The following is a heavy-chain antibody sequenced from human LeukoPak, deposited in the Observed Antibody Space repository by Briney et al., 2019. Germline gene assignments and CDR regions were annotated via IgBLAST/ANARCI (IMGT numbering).Heavy chain of an antibody. CDR1: GGSISSYY. J-gene: IGHJ4*02. V-gene: IGHV4-59*01. D-gene: IGHD3-3*02. CDR2: IYYSGST. Sequence: PSETLSLTCTVSGGSISSYYWSWIQQPPGKGLEWIGYIYYSGSTNYNPSLKSRVTISVDTSKNQFSLKLSSVTAADTAVYYCARDLAPYYFDYWGQGTLVTVSS. CDR3: ARDLAPYYFDY.